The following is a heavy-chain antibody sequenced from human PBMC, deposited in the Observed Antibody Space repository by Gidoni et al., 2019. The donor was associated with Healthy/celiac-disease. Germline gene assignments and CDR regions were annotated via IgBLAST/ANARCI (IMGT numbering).Heavy chain of an antibody. Sequence: EVQLVESGGGLIQPGGSQRLSCAAAGFTVSSTYMGWARQVPGKGLEWVSVIYSGGSTYYADSVKGRFTISRDNSKNTLYLQMNSLRAEDTAVYYCARVSDYGDSGYWGQGTLVTVSS. J-gene: IGHJ4*02. V-gene: IGHV3-53*01. CDR2: IYSGGST. CDR1: GFTVSSTY. CDR3: ARVSDYGDSGY. D-gene: IGHD4-17*01.